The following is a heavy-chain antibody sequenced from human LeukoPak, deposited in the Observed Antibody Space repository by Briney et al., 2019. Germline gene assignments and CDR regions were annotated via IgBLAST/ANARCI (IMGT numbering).Heavy chain of an antibody. CDR3: ARDPRVDTAMAEDY. D-gene: IGHD5-18*01. CDR1: GYNFMTYG. J-gene: IGHJ4*02. Sequence: GASVKVSCKASGYNFMTYGIGWVRQAPGQGLEWMGWISAYNGNTNYAQKLQGRVTMTTDTSTSTAYMELRSLRSDDTAVYYCARDPRVDTAMAEDYWGQGTLVTVSS. V-gene: IGHV1-18*01. CDR2: ISAYNGNT.